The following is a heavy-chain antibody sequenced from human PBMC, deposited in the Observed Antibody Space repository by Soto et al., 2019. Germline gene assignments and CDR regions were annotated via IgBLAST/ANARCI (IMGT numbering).Heavy chain of an antibody. V-gene: IGHV3-23*01. J-gene: IGHJ6*02. CDR3: AKIGQEQLVRGEYYYYGMDV. Sequence: GGSLRLSCAASGFTFSSYAMSWVRQAPGKGLEWVSAISGSGGSTYYADSVKGRFTISRDNSKNTLYLQMNSLRAEDTAVYYCAKIGQEQLVRGEYYYYGMDVWGQGTTVTVSS. D-gene: IGHD6-6*01. CDR2: ISGSGGST. CDR1: GFTFSSYA.